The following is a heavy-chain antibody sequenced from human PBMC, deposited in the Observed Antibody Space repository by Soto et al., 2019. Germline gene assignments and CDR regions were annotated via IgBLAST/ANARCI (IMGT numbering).Heavy chain of an antibody. CDR3: ARQLEAHMGAPFDY. CDR2: INSDGSST. V-gene: IGHV3-74*01. CDR1: GFTFSSYW. J-gene: IGHJ4*02. D-gene: IGHD6-13*01. Sequence: EAQLVESGGGLVQPGGSLRLSCAASGFTFSSYWMPWVRQAPGKGLLWVSRINSDGSSTGYVDSVKGRFSISRDNATNTLYLQMNSLGAEDTAIYYCARQLEAHMGAPFDYWGQGNLVTVSS.